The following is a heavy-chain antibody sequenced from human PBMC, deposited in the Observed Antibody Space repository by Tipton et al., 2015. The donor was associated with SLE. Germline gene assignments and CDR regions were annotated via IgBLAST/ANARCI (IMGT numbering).Heavy chain of an antibody. Sequence: TLSLTCAVYGGSFSGYYWSWIRQPPGKGLGWIGEINHSGSTNYNPSLKSRVTISVDTSKNQFSLKLSSVTAADTAVYYCARRPHYYYYGMDVWGQGTTVTVSS. CDR2: INHSGST. V-gene: IGHV4-34*01. CDR3: ARRPHYYYYGMDV. J-gene: IGHJ6*02. CDR1: GGSFSGYY.